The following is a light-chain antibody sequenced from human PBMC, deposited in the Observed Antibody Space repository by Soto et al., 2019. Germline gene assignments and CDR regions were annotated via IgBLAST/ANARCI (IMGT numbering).Light chain of an antibody. CDR3: CSYAGSPWV. CDR1: SSDVGGYNY. Sequence: QSVLTQPRSVSGSPGQSVTISCTGTSSDVGGYNYVSWYQQNPGKAPKLMIYDVSKRPSGVPDRFSGSKSGNTASLTISGLQAEDEADYYCCSYAGSPWVFGGGTKVTVL. V-gene: IGLV2-11*01. J-gene: IGLJ3*02. CDR2: DVS.